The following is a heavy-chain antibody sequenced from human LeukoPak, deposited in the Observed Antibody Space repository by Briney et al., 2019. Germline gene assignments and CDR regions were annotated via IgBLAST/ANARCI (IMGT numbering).Heavy chain of an antibody. CDR2: IWYDGSNK. Sequence: PGRSLRLSCAASGFTFSSYGMHGVRQAPGKGLEWVAVIWYDGSNKYYADSVKGRFTISRDNSKNTLYLQMNSLRAEDTAVYYCARDLVGADYWGQGTLVTVSS. CDR1: GFTFSSYG. J-gene: IGHJ4*02. CDR3: ARDLVGADY. V-gene: IGHV3-33*01. D-gene: IGHD1-26*01.